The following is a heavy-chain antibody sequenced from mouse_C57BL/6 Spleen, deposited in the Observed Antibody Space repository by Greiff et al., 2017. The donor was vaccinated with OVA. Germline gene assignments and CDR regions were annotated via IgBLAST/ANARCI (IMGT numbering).Heavy chain of an antibody. Sequence: QVQLQQPGAELVRPGSSVKLSCKASGYTFTSYWMHWVKQRPIQGLEWIGNIDPSDSETHYNQKFKDKATLTVAKSSSTAYMQLSSLTSGDSAVYYCARGAPEYYFDYLGQGTTLTGSS. CDR1: GYTFTSYW. J-gene: IGHJ2*01. D-gene: IGHD3-1*01. V-gene: IGHV1-52*01. CDR2: IDPSDSET. CDR3: ARGAPEYYFDY.